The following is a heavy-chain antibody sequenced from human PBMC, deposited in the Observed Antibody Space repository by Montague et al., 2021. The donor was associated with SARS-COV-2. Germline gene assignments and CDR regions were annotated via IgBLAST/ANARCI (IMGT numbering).Heavy chain of an antibody. CDR1: GDSVSSKSVA. Sequence: CAISGDSVSSKSVAWNWIRQSPSRGLEWLGRTYYRSKGDSDYAEXVKRRLVITPDTSKNQVSLQLNSVIPEDTAVYFCASSGITLTGLDAFDIWGQGTMVTVSS. CDR2: TYYRSKGDS. V-gene: IGHV6-1*01. D-gene: IGHD3-9*01. CDR3: ASSGITLTGLDAFDI. J-gene: IGHJ3*02.